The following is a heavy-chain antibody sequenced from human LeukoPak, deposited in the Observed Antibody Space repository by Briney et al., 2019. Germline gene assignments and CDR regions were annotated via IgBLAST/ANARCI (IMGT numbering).Heavy chain of an antibody. J-gene: IGHJ5*02. V-gene: IGHV3-74*01. CDR2: IDTNGINI. CDR3: ARVVPAARGLNEA. CDR1: GFTFSESW. D-gene: IGHD2-2*01. Sequence: PGGSLRLSCAASGFTFSESWMHWVRQVPGKGLAWVTRIDTNGINIRYADSVKGRFTISRDNAKNTLYLQMNSLRVEDTAVYYCARVVPAARGLNEAWGQGTLVTVSS.